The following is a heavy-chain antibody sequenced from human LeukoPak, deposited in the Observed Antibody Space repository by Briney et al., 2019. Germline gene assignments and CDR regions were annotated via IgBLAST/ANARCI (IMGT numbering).Heavy chain of an antibody. CDR2: IKEDGSEK. J-gene: IGHJ1*01. CDR3: AKDWIRD. D-gene: IGHD2-2*03. V-gene: IGHV3-7*01. Sequence: GWAVRLSCAGCGCTCIRSWMTYLRQAPGKGLEWVANIKEDGSEKYYVDSVKGRFTISRDNAKNSLFLQMNSLRIEDTAVYYCAKDWIRDWGQGTQVPVSS. CDR1: GCTCIRSW.